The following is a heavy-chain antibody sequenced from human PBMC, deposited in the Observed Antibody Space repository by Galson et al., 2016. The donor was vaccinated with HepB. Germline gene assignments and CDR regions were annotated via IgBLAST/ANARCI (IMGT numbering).Heavy chain of an antibody. J-gene: IGHJ4*02. V-gene: IGHV4-39*01. Sequence: SETLSLTCTVSGGSIDSGGYYFNWIRQRPGKGLEWIGYIYNNGNTYSNPSLKSRVSISVDTTKNQFSLKVKSLTAADTALYYCAKHLGSSTPAHWGQGTPVTVSS. CDR2: IYNNGNT. D-gene: IGHD5/OR15-5a*01. CDR1: GGSIDSGGYY. CDR3: AKHLGSSTPAH.